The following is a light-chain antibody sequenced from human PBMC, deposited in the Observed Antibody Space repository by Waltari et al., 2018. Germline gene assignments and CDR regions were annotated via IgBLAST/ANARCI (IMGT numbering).Light chain of an antibody. J-gene: IGLJ3*02. V-gene: IGLV4-69*01. CDR2: VNSDGSH. CDR1: SGHSSYA. Sequence: QLVLTQSPSASASLGASVKLTCTLSSGHSSYAIAWHQQQPEKGPRYLMKVNSDGSHRRGDVIPDRCSGSSSGAERYLPISSLQSEDEGVYYCQTWATGIRWVFGGGTKLTAL. CDR3: QTWATGIRWV.